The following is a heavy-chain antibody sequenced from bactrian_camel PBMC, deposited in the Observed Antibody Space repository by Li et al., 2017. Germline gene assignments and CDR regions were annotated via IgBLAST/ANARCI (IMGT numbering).Heavy chain of an antibody. Sequence: VQLVESGGGSVQAGETLRLSCTASGFTLDDSDMGWYRQAPGDECELVSTISFDGSTYYADSVKGRFTISQDNAKNTVYLQMNSLKPEDTAVYYCAENVRVVRDGGCEYGGQGTQVTVS. CDR3: AENVRVVRDGGCEY. J-gene: IGHJ4*01. CDR1: GFTLDDSD. D-gene: IGHD5*01. V-gene: IGHV3S63*01. CDR2: ISFDGST.